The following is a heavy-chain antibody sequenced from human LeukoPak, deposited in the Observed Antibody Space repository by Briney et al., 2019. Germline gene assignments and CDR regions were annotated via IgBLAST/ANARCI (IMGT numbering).Heavy chain of an antibody. D-gene: IGHD3-10*01. V-gene: IGHV4-59*01. CDR2: IYYSGSI. CDR1: GGSISSYY. CDR3: AKEGSGSTKWDAFDI. J-gene: IGHJ3*02. Sequence: SETLSLTCTVSGGSISSYYWSWVRQPPGKGLEWIGYIYYSGSINYNPSLKSRVTISVDTSKNQLSLKLSSVTAADTAVYYCAKEGSGSTKWDAFDIWGQGTRVTVSS.